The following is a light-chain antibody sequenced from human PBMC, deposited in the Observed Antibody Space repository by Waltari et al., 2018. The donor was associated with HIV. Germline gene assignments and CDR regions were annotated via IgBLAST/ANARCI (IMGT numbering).Light chain of an antibody. V-gene: IGKV1-39*01. CDR3: QQSYSSPLT. J-gene: IGKJ4*01. CDR1: QTIDTF. CDR2: GAS. Sequence: DIQMTQSPSSLSASVGDRVTITCRASQTIDTFLNCYQQTPGKAPKLLIHGASSLQGWVPSRFSGSGSGTHFTLTISNLQPEDFAVYYCQQSYSSPLTFGGGTKVEVK.